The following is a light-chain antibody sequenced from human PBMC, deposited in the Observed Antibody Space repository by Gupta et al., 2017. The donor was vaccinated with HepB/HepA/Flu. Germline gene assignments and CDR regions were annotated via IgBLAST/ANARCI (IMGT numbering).Light chain of an antibody. CDR1: SLRSYY. CDR2: GKN. V-gene: IGLV3-19*01. Sequence: RAVRLTCQGDSLRSYYASWYQQKPGQAPVLVIYGKNNRPSGIPDRFSGSSSGNTASLTITGAQAEDEADYYCNSRDSSGNNLGVFGGGTKLTVL. CDR3: NSRDSSGNNLGV. J-gene: IGLJ2*01.